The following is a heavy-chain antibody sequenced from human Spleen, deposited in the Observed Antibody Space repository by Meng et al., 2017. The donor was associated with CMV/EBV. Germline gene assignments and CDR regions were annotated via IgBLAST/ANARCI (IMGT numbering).Heavy chain of an antibody. CDR3: ARGRSENADGDYLDF. CDR2: INLSGRS. CDR1: GGPFSVYF. V-gene: IGHV4-34*01. D-gene: IGHD4-17*01. Sequence: GPPQAGGGGSVKPSETLSLTCGVYGGPFSVYFYNWVRQPPGKGLEWIGEINLSGRSNYNPALKSRVTMSPDTSKNQFSLKVRSVTDADTAVYYCARGRSENADGDYLDFWGQGTLVTVSS. J-gene: IGHJ4*02.